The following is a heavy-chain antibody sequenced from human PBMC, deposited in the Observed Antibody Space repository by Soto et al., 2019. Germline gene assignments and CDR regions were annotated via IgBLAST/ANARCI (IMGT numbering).Heavy chain of an antibody. V-gene: IGHV3-7*04. D-gene: IGHD1-26*01. CDR3: ARGWGLDP. CDR2: IKQDGSEK. CDR1: GFTCSSYW. J-gene: IGHJ5*02. Sequence: EVQLVESGGGLVQPGGSLRLSCAASGFTCSSYWMTWVRQAPGKGLEWMANIKQDGSEKYYVDSVKGRFTISRDNAKNSLYLQMNSLRAEDTAVYYCARGWGLDPWGQGTLVTVSS.